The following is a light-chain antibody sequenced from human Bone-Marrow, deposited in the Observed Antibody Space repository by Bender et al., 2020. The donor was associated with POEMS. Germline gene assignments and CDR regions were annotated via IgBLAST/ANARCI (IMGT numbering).Light chain of an antibody. CDR3: AAWDAGLSGGV. CDR1: STNLDDSGY. J-gene: IGLJ3*02. Sequence: QSALTQPPSVSGSPGQSVTISCPGTSTNLDDSGYVSCYQQHPGKAPTLLIYFVTKRPSGVPDRFSGAKSGNTASLTISGRQADDEADYYGAAWDAGLSGGVFGGGTKLTVL. V-gene: IGLV2-11*01. CDR2: FVT.